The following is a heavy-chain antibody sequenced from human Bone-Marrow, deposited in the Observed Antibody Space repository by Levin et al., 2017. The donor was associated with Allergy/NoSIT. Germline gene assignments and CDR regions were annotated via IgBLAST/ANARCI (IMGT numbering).Heavy chain of an antibody. CDR3: AMLGSSTSFDYYYYMDV. CDR2: IYYSGST. J-gene: IGHJ6*03. D-gene: IGHD2-2*01. CDR1: GGSISSSSYY. V-gene: IGHV4-39*01. Sequence: SQTLSLTCTVSGGSISSSSYYWGWIRQPPGKGLEWIGSIYYSGSTYYNPSLKSRVTISVDTSKNQFSLKLSSVTAADTAVYYCAMLGSSTSFDYYYYMDVWGKGTTVTVSS.